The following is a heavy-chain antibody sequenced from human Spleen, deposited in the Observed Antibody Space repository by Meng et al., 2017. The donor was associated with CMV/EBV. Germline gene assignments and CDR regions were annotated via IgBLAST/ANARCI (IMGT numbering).Heavy chain of an antibody. D-gene: IGHD6-6*01. CDR2: ISGSGAGT. J-gene: IGHJ4*02. V-gene: IGHV3-23*01. CDR1: GISFSNYA. CDR3: ARDWYTTSSRPFDY. Sequence: GESLKISCAASGISFSNYAMTWVRQAPGKGLEWVALISGSGAGTFYAESVKARFTISRDNSKNTLYLQMNSLRVEDTAVYYCARDWYTTSSRPFDYWGQGTLVTVSS.